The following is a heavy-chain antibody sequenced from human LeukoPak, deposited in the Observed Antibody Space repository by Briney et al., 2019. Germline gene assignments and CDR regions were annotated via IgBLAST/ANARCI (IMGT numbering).Heavy chain of an antibody. V-gene: IGHV3-48*04. Sequence: GGSLRLSCAASGFTFSRHTMTWGRQAPGKGLEWISYISSSASTIYYADSVKGRFTISRDNAKNSLYLQMNSLRAEDTAMYYCARSGNTGRNWYFDLWGRGTLVTVSS. CDR3: ARSGNTGRNWYFDL. D-gene: IGHD3-10*01. CDR2: ISSSASTI. J-gene: IGHJ2*01. CDR1: GFTFSRHT.